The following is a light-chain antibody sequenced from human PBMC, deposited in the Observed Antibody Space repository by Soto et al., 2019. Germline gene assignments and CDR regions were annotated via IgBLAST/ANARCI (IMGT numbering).Light chain of an antibody. CDR3: GTWDSSLSAV. V-gene: IGLV1-51*02. CDR2: ENN. CDR1: SSNIGNNY. Sequence: QSVLTQPPSVSAAPGQTVTISCSGRSSNIGNNYVSWYQQLPGTAPKLLIYENNKRPSGIPDRFSGSKSGTSATLGITGLQTGDEADYYCGTWDSSLSAVFGGGTKLTVL. J-gene: IGLJ3*02.